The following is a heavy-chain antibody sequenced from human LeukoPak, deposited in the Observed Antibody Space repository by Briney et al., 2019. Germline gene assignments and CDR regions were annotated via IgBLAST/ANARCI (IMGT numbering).Heavy chain of an antibody. CDR3: ASRLRGSSWYGYFDY. CDR2: IYYSGST. J-gene: IGHJ4*02. D-gene: IGHD6-13*01. Sequence: SETLSLTCTGSGGSISSYYWSWIRQPPGKGLEGIGYIYYSGSTNYNPSLKSRVTISVDTSQNQFSRKLSSVNAADTAVYYCASRLRGSSWYGYFDYWGQGTLVTVSS. V-gene: IGHV4-59*08. CDR1: GGSISSYY.